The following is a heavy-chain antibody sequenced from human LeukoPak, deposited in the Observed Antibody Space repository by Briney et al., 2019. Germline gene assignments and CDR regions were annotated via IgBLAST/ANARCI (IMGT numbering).Heavy chain of an antibody. CDR1: GFTFSSYG. J-gene: IGHJ4*02. CDR2: IKQDGSEI. CDR3: ARGRALNDY. V-gene: IGHV3-7*01. Sequence: GGSLRLSCAASGFTFSSYGMSWVRQAPGKGLEWVASIKQDGSEISYVDSVKGRFTISRDNAKNSLYLQMNSLRAEDTAVYYCARGRALNDYWGQGTLVTVSS.